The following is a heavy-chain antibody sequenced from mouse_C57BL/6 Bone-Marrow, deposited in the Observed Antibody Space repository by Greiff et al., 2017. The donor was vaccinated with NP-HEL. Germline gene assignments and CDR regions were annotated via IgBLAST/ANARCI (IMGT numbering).Heavy chain of an antibody. CDR3: AREGGYRAWFAY. J-gene: IGHJ3*01. V-gene: IGHV1-59*01. CDR2: IDPSASYT. CDR1: GYTFTSYW. D-gene: IGHD5-1-1*01. Sequence: QVQLQQPGAELVRPGTSVKLSCKASGYTFTSYWMHWVKQRPGQGLEWIGVIDPSASYTNYNQKFKGKATLTVDTSSSTAYMQLSSLTSEDSAVYYCAREGGYRAWFAYWGQGTLVTVSA.